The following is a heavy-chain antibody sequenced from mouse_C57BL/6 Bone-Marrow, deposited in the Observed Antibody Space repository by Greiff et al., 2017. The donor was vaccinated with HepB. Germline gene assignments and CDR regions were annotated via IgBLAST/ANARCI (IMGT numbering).Heavy chain of an antibody. D-gene: IGHD1-1*01. CDR1: GYSITSDY. V-gene: IGHV3-8*01. J-gene: IGHJ1*03. Sequence: ESGPGLAKPSQTLSLTCSVTGYSITSDYWNWIRKFPGNKLEYMGYISYSGSTYYNPFLKSRISITRDTSKNQFYLQLNSVTTEDTATYYCARCYYYGSSYWYFDVWGTGTTVTVSS. CDR3: ARCYYYGSSYWYFDV. CDR2: ISYSGST.